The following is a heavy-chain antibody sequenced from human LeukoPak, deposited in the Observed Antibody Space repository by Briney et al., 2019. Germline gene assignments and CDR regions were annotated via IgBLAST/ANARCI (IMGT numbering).Heavy chain of an antibody. Sequence: KSSETLSLTCTVSGGSISSGGYYWSWIRQHPGKGLEWIGYIYYSGSTYYNPSLKSRVTISVDTSKNQFSLKLSSVTAADTAVYYCARDLCSSTSCLIDYWGPGNPGHRLL. CDR3: ARDLCSSTSCLIDY. CDR2: IYYSGST. CDR1: GGSISSGGYY. D-gene: IGHD2-2*01. J-gene: IGHJ4*02. V-gene: IGHV4-31*03.